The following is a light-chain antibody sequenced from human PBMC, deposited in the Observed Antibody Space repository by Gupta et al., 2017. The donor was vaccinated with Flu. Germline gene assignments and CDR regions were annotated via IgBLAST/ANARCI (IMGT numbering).Light chain of an antibody. Sequence: GQTTTCTGGGYNIGSNSVNWYPQNPGPAPMLLIYEDSDRPSGIPERFSGSNSGTTATLTISRVQAGDGADYYCPAWDSNSDRWVFGGGTKLTVL. V-gene: IGLV3-21*02. CDR1: NIGSNS. CDR2: EDS. J-gene: IGLJ3*02. CDR3: PAWDSNSDRWV.